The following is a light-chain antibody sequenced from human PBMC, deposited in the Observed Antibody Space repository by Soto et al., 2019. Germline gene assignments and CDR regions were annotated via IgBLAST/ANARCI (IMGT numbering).Light chain of an antibody. J-gene: IGLJ3*02. V-gene: IGLV8-61*01. Sequence: QAVVTQEPSFSVSPGGTVTLTCGLSSGSVSTSYYPSWYQQTPGQTPCALIYSTNTRSSGVPDRFSGSILGSKAALTITGAQADDESDYYCVLYMGSGIWVFGGGTKLTVL. CDR2: STN. CDR3: VLYMGSGIWV. CDR1: SGSVSTSYY.